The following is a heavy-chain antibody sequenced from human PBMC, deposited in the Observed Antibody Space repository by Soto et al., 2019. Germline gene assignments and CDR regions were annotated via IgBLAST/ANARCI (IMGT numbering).Heavy chain of an antibody. V-gene: IGHV3-48*02. J-gene: IGHJ4*02. D-gene: IGHD4-17*01. CDR1: GFTFSSHS. CDR2: ISSSSTTI. Sequence: HPGGSLRLSCTASGFTFSSHSMNWVRQAPGKGLEWVSYISSSSTTIYYADSVKGRFTISRDNVKSSLYLQMNSLRDEDTAVYYCARQTHPRRYDFGEYDPDAFDFWGQGTLVTVSS. CDR3: ARQTHPRRYDFGEYDPDAFDF.